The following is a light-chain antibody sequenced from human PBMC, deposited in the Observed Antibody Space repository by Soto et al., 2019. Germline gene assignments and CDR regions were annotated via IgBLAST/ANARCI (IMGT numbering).Light chain of an antibody. Sequence: EIVLTQSPGPLSLSPGERAPLSCRASQSVSSSYLAWYQQKPGQAPRLLIYGASSRATGIPDRFSGSGSGTDFTLTISRLEPEDFAVYYCQQYAGSRTFGQGTKVDIK. V-gene: IGKV3-20*01. CDR2: GAS. J-gene: IGKJ1*01. CDR1: QSVSSSY. CDR3: QQYAGSRT.